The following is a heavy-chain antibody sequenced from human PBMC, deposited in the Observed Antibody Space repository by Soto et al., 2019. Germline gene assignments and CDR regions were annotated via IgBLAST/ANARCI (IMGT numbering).Heavy chain of an antibody. CDR3: ARDTPERWFDP. Sequence: SETLSLTCTVSGGSISNYYWSWIRQPPGKGLEWIGYISYSGSTNYNPSLKSRVTISVDTSKNQFSLRLSSVTAADTAVYYCARDTPERWFDPCGQGTLVTVSS. CDR1: GGSISNYY. J-gene: IGHJ5*02. CDR2: ISYSGST. V-gene: IGHV4-59*01.